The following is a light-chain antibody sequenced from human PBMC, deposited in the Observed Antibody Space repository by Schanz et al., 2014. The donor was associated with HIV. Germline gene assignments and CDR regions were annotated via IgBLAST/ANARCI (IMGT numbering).Light chain of an antibody. CDR3: QQSNTFPYT. CDR1: QGIGTW. J-gene: IGKJ2*01. CDR2: EAS. V-gene: IGKV1-5*03. Sequence: DIQMTQSPSRLSASVGDSVTITCRASQGIGTWLAWYQQKPGKAPELLIYEASTLKSGVPLRFTGSGSGTEFALTISSLQPDDFATYYCQQSNTFPYTFGQGTKLEI.